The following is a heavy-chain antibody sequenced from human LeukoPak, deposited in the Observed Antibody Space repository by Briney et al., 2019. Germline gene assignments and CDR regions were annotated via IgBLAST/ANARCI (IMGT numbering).Heavy chain of an antibody. CDR2: IYYSGST. Sequence: SETLSLTCIISGGSMSSYYWSWIRQPPGKGLEWIGYIYYSGSTNYNPSLKSRVTISVGTSKSQFSLKLSSVTAADTAIYYCARHRVIAAAGTGAFDSWGQGTLVTVSS. CDR1: GGSMSSYY. J-gene: IGHJ4*02. CDR3: ARHRVIAAAGTGAFDS. V-gene: IGHV4-59*08. D-gene: IGHD6-13*01.